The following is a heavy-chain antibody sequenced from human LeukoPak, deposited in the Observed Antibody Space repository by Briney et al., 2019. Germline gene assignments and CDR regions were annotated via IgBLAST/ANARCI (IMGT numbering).Heavy chain of an antibody. CDR3: ARGRTRYSDCCVFDI. Sequence: GGSLRLSCAASGFTVSSNYMTWVRQAPGKGLEGVSIIYSGDDTFYADSVRGRFTISRDNIKNTVYLQMNSLRAEDTAVYYCARGRTRYSDCCVFDIWGQGTVVTVSS. D-gene: IGHD3/OR15-3a*01. V-gene: IGHV3-53*01. CDR1: GFTVSSNY. J-gene: IGHJ3*02. CDR2: IYSGDDT.